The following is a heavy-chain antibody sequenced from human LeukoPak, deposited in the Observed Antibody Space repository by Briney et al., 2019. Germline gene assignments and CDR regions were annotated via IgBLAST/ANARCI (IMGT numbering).Heavy chain of an antibody. CDR3: ARDKGAGKYYFDY. J-gene: IGHJ4*02. D-gene: IGHD6-19*01. CDR1: AFTFSSYG. Sequence: GGSLRLSCAASAFTFSSYGMHWVRQAPGKGLEWVSVIYSGGSTFYADTVKGRFTISRDNSKNTLYLQMTSLRAEDTAVYYCARDKGAGKYYFDYWGQGTLVTVSS. CDR2: IYSGGST. V-gene: IGHV3-53*01.